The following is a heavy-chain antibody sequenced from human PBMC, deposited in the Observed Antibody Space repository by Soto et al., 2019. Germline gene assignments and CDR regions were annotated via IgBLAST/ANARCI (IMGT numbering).Heavy chain of an antibody. CDR1: GGTFSSYA. J-gene: IGHJ2*01. CDR3: ARVVTVVKSFHYWYFDL. V-gene: IGHV1-69*12. Sequence: QVQLVQSGAEVKKPGSSVKVSCKASGGTFSSYAISWVRQAPGQGLEWMGGIIPIFGTANYAQKFQGRVTITADESTSTAYMELRSLRSEDTAVYYCARVVTVVKSFHYWYFDLWGRGTRVTVSS. D-gene: IGHD2-15*01. CDR2: IIPIFGTA.